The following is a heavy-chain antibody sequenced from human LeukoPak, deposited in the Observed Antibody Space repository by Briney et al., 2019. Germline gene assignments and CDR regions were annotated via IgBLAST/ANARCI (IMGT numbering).Heavy chain of an antibody. D-gene: IGHD3-10*01. Sequence: NPSQTLSLTCTVSGGSISSGDYYWSWIRQPPGKGLEWIGYIYYSGSTYYNPSLKSRVTISVDTSKNQFSLKLSSVTAADTAVYYCARFRDYYGSGSHDYWGQGTLVTVSS. V-gene: IGHV4-30-4*01. CDR1: GGSISSGDYY. J-gene: IGHJ4*02. CDR3: ARFRDYYGSGSHDY. CDR2: IYYSGST.